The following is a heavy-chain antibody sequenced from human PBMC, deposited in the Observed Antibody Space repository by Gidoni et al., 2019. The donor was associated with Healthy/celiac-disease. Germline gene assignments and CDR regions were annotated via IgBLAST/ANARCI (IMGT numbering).Heavy chain of an antibody. Sequence: QVQLVQSGAEVKKPVASVKVSCMASGSTFTSYYMHWVRQAPGQGLEWMGIINPSGGSTSYAQKFQGRVTMTRDTSTSTVYMELSSLRSEDTAVYYCARARPRPDAFDIWGQGTMVTVSS. J-gene: IGHJ3*02. CDR2: INPSGGST. CDR1: GSTFTSYY. V-gene: IGHV1-46*03. CDR3: ARARPRPDAFDI.